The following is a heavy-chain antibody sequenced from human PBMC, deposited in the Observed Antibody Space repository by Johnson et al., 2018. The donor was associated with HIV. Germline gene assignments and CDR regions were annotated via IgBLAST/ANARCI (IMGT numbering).Heavy chain of an antibody. CDR1: GFTVSANY. CDR2: IYSGGSP. J-gene: IGHJ3*02. V-gene: IGHV3-66*01. Sequence: MLLVESGGDLVQPGGSLRLSCTASGFTVSANYMSWVRQAPGTGLAWVSVIYSGGSPYYADSVKCRFTISRDNSKNTLYLQMNSLRAEDTAVYYCARDHSRDEAFDIWGQGTMVTVSS. D-gene: IGHD5-24*01. CDR3: ARDHSRDEAFDI.